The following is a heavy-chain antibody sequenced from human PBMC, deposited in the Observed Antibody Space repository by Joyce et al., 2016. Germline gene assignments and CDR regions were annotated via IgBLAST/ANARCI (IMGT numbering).Heavy chain of an antibody. Sequence: EVQLVESGGGLVQPGGSLRLSCVVSGFTFSSYWMTWVRQAPGKGLEWVANIKQDSSERYYVDSVKGRFTISRDNARNSLYLQMNNLRAEDTAVYYCARRNRGVLADFWGQGTLVTVSS. J-gene: IGHJ4*02. CDR1: GFTFSSYW. D-gene: IGHD3-10*01. V-gene: IGHV3-7*03. CDR3: ARRNRGVLADF. CDR2: IKQDSSER.